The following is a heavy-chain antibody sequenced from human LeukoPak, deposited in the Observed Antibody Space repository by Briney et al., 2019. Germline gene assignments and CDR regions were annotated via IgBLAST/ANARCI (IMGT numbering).Heavy chain of an antibody. J-gene: IGHJ4*02. Sequence: GGSLRLSCAASGFTFSSYEMNWVRQAPGKGLEWVSYISSSGSTRYYADSVKGRFTISRDNAKNSLYLQMNSLRAEDTAVYYCASPIAAAGSFDYWGQGTLVTVSS. CDR2: ISSSGSTR. CDR3: ASPIAAAGSFDY. V-gene: IGHV3-48*03. CDR1: GFTFSSYE. D-gene: IGHD6-13*01.